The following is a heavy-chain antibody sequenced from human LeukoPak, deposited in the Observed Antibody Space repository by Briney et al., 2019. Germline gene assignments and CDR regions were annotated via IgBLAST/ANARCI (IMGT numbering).Heavy chain of an antibody. Sequence: SETLSLTCTVSGYSISSDYYWGWIRQPPGKGLEWIGSIHHSGRTYYNPSLKSRVTISIDTSKNQFSLKLSSVTAADTAVYYCARDLTDHYYGRDYYYYMDVWGKGTTVTISS. D-gene: IGHD3-10*01. V-gene: IGHV4-38-2*02. J-gene: IGHJ6*03. CDR2: IHHSGRT. CDR1: GYSISSDYY. CDR3: ARDLTDHYYGRDYYYYMDV.